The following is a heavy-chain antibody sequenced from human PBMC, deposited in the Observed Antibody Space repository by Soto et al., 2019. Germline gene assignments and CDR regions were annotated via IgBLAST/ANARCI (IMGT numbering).Heavy chain of an antibody. CDR3: AGDSPRHTGGGMDV. J-gene: IGHJ6*02. Sequence: EVQLVESGGGLVQPGGSLRLSCAASGFTFSSYEMNWVRQAPGKGLEWVSYISSSGSTIYYADSVKGRFTISRDNAKNSLYLQMNSLRAEDRAVYYCAGDSPRHTGGGMDVWGQGTTVTVSS. CDR1: GFTFSSYE. CDR2: ISSSGSTI. V-gene: IGHV3-48*03.